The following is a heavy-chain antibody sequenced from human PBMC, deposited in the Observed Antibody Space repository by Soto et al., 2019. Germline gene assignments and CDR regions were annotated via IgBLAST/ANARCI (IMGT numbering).Heavy chain of an antibody. D-gene: IGHD3-22*01. CDR1: GFTFSSYG. CDR3: AKVPGGDSSDDY. CDR2: ISYDGSNK. J-gene: IGHJ4*02. V-gene: IGHV3-30*18. Sequence: QVQLVESGGGVVQPGRSLRLSCAASGFTFSSYGMHWVRQAPGKGLEWVAVISYDGSNKYYADSVKSRFTISRDNSKNTLYLQMNSLRAEDTAVYYCAKVPGGDSSDDYWGQGTLVTVSS.